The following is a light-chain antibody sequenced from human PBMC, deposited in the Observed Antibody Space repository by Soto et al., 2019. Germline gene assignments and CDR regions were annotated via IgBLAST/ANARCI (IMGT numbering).Light chain of an antibody. CDR2: ENN. CDR1: SSNIGKNY. J-gene: IGLJ1*01. V-gene: IGLV1-51*02. CDR3: GTWDSRLSVYG. Sequence: QSVLTQPPSVSAAPGQKVTISCSGSSSNIGKNYVSWYQQVPGTAPKLLIYENNNRRSGIADRFSGSKSGTSATLGITGLQTGDEADYYCGTWDSRLSVYGFGTGTKVTVL.